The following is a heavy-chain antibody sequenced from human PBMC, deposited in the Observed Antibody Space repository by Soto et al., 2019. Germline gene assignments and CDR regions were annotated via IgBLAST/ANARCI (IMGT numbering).Heavy chain of an antibody. CDR3: TTDSYSTMIVVRFDY. J-gene: IGHJ4*01. CDR2: ISYDGSNK. CDR1: GFTFSSYG. Sequence: PGGSLRLSCAASGFTFSSYGMHWVRQAPGKGLEWVAVISYDGSNKYYADSVKGRFTISRDNSKNTLYLQMNSLRAEDTGIYYCTTDSYSTMIVVRFDYWGHGTLVPVSS. D-gene: IGHD3-22*01. V-gene: IGHV3-30*03.